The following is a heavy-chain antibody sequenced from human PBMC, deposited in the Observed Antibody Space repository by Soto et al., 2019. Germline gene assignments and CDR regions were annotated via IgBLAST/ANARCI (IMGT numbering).Heavy chain of an antibody. CDR2: IYDSGST. V-gene: IGHV4-59*01. CDR3: AREKRYYYGSGSYYNHPDS. D-gene: IGHD3-10*01. Sequence: SETLSLTCTVSGGSISSYYWSWSRQPPWKGLEWIGHIYDSGSTNYNPSLKSRVTISVDTSKNQFSLKLSSVTAADTAVYYCAREKRYYYGSGSYYNHPDSWGQGTLVTVSS. CDR1: GGSISSYY. J-gene: IGHJ4*02.